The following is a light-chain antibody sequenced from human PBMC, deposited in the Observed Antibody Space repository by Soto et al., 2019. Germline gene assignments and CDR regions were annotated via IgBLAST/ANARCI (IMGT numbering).Light chain of an antibody. V-gene: IGKV3-15*01. CDR3: HQYGGWPRT. CDR2: GAS. J-gene: IGKJ1*01. CDR1: QSISSN. Sequence: EIVMTQSPAPPSVSPGERVTLSCRASQSISSNLAWYQQKPGQAPSLLFYGASTRASGVPARFSGSGSGTEFTLTISSLQSEDFAVYYCHQYGGWPRTFGQGTKVDIK.